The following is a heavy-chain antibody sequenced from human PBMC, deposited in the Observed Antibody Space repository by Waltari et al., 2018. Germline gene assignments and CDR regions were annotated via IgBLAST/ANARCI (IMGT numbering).Heavy chain of an antibody. CDR1: GYTLTELS. J-gene: IGHJ4*02. CDR2: FDPEDGET. D-gene: IGHD1-1*01. V-gene: IGHV1-24*01. CDR3: ARDDATTGHLDS. Sequence: QVQLVQSGAEVKKPGASVKVSCKVSGYTLTELSMHWVRQAPGKGLEWMGGFDPEDGETIYAQKFQGRVTMTEDTSTDTAYMEVSGLTSEDTALYYCARDDATTGHLDSWGQGTPVTISS.